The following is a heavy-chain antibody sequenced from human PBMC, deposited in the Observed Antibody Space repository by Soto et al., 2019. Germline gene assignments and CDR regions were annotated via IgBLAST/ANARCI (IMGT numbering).Heavy chain of an antibody. Sequence: ALRLSCAASGFAFSSEWMHWVRQAPGKGLVWVSRIDPYDTGITYADSVKGRFTISRDNAKNTLYLQMNSLRAEDTAAYYCTSDTFGARDSWGQGTLVTVSS. CDR1: GFAFSSEW. V-gene: IGHV3-74*01. CDR3: TSDTFGARDS. J-gene: IGHJ4*02. D-gene: IGHD2-15*01. CDR2: IDPYDTGI.